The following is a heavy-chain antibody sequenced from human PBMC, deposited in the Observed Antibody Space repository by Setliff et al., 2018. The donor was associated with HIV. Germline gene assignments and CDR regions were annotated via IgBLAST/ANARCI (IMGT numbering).Heavy chain of an antibody. V-gene: IGHV4-61*10. D-gene: IGHD2-2*01. J-gene: IGHJ6*03. Sequence: SETLSLTCDVSGDSFTTTSHSWAWLRQPAGRGLEWIGHVYSRGNTDYNPSLASRVSILMSTSKNQFSLKLSSVTAADTAVYYCARTRGGCMTSSCPTSYYYYYMDVWGRGTTVTVSS. CDR2: VYSRGNT. CDR3: ARTRGGCMTSSCPTSYYYYYMDV. CDR1: GDSFTTTSHS.